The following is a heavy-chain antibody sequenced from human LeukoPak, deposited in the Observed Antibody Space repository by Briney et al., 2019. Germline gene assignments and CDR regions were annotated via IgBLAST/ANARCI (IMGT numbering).Heavy chain of an antibody. D-gene: IGHD6-13*01. J-gene: IGHJ4*02. V-gene: IGHV3-11*04. Sequence: GGSLRLSCAASGFTFSDYYMSWIRQAPGKGLEWVSYISSSGSTIYSADSVKGRFTISRDNAKNSLYLQMNSLRAEDTAVYYCARAKRYSSSLNWGQGTLVTVSS. CDR3: ARAKRYSSSLN. CDR2: ISSSGSTI. CDR1: GFTFSDYY.